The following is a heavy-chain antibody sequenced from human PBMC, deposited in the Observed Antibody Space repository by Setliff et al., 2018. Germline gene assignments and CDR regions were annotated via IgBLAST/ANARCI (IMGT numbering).Heavy chain of an antibody. CDR3: AREVGISGYNGRSSHNAFDI. D-gene: IGHD3-22*01. CDR2: IHSSGRS. Sequence: SETLSLTCTVSGGSISSYYWSWIRQPPGKGLEWIGYIHSSGRSNYNPSLKSRVTTSIDTSKNQFSLNLNSVTAADTAVYYCAREVGISGYNGRSSHNAFDIWGQGTMVTVSS. J-gene: IGHJ3*02. V-gene: IGHV4-4*08. CDR1: GGSISSYY.